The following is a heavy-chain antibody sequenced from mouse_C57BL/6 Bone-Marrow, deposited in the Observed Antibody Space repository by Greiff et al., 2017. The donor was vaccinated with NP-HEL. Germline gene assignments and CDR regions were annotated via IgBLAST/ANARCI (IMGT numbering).Heavy chain of an antibody. CDR3: ARVPLYGSSYNYFDY. J-gene: IGHJ2*01. Sequence: EVKLMESGPGLVKPSQSLSLTCSVTGYSITSGYYWNWIRQFPGNKLEWMGYISYDGSNNYNPSLKNRISIPRDTSKNQFFLKLNSVTTEDTATYYCARVPLYGSSYNYFDYWGQGTTLTVSS. CDR1: GYSITSGYY. D-gene: IGHD1-1*01. V-gene: IGHV3-6*01. CDR2: ISYDGSN.